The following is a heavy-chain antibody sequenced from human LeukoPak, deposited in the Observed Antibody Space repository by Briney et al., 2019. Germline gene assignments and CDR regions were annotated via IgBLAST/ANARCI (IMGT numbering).Heavy chain of an antibody. CDR3: ARKMGSSGYYFDY. CDR1: GGPFSGYY. Sequence: SETLSLTCAVYGGPFSGYYWSWIRQPPGKGLEWIGEINHSGSTNYNPSLKSRVTISVDTSKNQFSLKLSSVTAADTAVYYCARKMGSSGYYFDYWGQGTLVTVSS. D-gene: IGHD6-6*01. CDR2: INHSGST. V-gene: IGHV4-34*01. J-gene: IGHJ4*02.